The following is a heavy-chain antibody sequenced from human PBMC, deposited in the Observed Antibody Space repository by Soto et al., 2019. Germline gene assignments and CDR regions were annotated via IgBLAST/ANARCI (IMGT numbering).Heavy chain of an antibody. Sequence: QVQLVESGGGVVQPGRSLRLSCAASGFTFSSYGMHWVRQAPGKGLEWVAVISYDGSNKYYSDSVKGRFTISRDNSKNTLYLQMNSLRAEDTALYYCARDMGYSSGHGFDYWGQGTLVTVSS. CDR2: ISYDGSNK. V-gene: IGHV3-30*03. J-gene: IGHJ4*02. D-gene: IGHD6-19*01. CDR3: ARDMGYSSGHGFDY. CDR1: GFTFSSYG.